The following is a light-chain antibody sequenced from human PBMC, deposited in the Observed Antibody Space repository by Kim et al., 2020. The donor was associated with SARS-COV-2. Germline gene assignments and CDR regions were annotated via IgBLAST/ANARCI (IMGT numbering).Light chain of an antibody. V-gene: IGLV1-36*01. CDR1: SSNIGNNA. Sequence: RQRITSSCSGGSSNIGNNAVNWYQQFPGKAPKLLIYYNDRLPSGVSDRFSGSKSGTSASLAISGLQSEDEAHYYCSTWDDRLSAWVFGGGTQLTVL. CDR2: YND. CDR3: STWDDRLSAWV. J-gene: IGLJ3*02.